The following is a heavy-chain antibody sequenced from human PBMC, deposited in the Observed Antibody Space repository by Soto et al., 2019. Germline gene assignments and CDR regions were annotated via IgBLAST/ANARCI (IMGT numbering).Heavy chain of an antibody. CDR2: ISGSGGST. Sequence: TGGSLRLSCAASGFTFSSYAMSWVRQAPGKGLEWVSAISGSGGSTYYADSVKGRFTISRDNSKNTLYLQMNSLRAEDTAVYYCAKPGLTTVTRPEYYFDYWGQGTLVTVSS. CDR1: GFTFSSYA. CDR3: AKPGLTTVTRPEYYFDY. J-gene: IGHJ4*02. D-gene: IGHD4-17*01. V-gene: IGHV3-23*01.